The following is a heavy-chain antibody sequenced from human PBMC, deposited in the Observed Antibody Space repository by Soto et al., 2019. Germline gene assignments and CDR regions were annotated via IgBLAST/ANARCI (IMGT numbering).Heavy chain of an antibody. J-gene: IGHJ4*02. CDR3: ARDLAVGLVDY. CDR2: ISAYNGNT. D-gene: IGHD6-19*01. V-gene: IGHV1-18*01. CDR1: GYTFTSYG. Sequence: QVQLVQSGAEVKKPGASVKVSCKASGYTFTSYGISWVRQAPGQGLEWMGWISAYNGNTKYAQKLQGRVTMTTDTPTSTAYMEVRSPRSDDTAVYYCARDLAVGLVDYWGQGTLVTVSS.